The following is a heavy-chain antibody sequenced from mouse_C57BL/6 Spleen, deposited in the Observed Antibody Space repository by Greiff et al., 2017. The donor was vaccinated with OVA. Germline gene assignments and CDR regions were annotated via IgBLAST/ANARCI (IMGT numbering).Heavy chain of an antibody. V-gene: IGHV5-16*01. Sequence: EVQLVESEGGLVQPGSSMKLSCTASGFTFSDYYMAWVRQVPEKGLEWVANINYDGSSTYYLDSLKSRFIISRDNAKNILYLQMSSLKSEDTATYYCARDREVVATDYAMDYWGQGTSVTVSS. J-gene: IGHJ4*01. D-gene: IGHD1-1*01. CDR1: GFTFSDYY. CDR3: ARDREVVATDYAMDY. CDR2: INYDGSST.